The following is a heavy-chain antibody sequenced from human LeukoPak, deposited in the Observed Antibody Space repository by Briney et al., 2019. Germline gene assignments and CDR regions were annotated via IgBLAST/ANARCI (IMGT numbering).Heavy chain of an antibody. V-gene: IGHV3-23*01. D-gene: IGHD3-10*01. J-gene: IGHJ4*02. CDR3: AKVISLLWFGEFDY. Sequence: GGSLRLSCAASGFTFTSYAMSWVRQAPGKGLEWVSAISGSGGSTYYADSVKGRFTISRDNSKNTLYLQMNSLRAEDTAVYYCAKVISLLWFGEFDYWGQGTLVTVSS. CDR1: GFTFTSYA. CDR2: ISGSGGST.